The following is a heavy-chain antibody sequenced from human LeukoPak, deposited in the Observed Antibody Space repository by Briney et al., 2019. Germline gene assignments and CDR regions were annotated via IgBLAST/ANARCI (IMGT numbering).Heavy chain of an antibody. Sequence: RASVRVSCKASGYTFTSYSMQWVRQAPGQGLEWMGWISAYNGNTNYAQKLQGRVTMTTDTSTSTAYMELRSLRSDDTAVYYCARSDSSAPRWFDPWGQGTLVTVSS. D-gene: IGHD6-19*01. CDR3: ARSDSSAPRWFDP. J-gene: IGHJ5*02. V-gene: IGHV1-18*04. CDR2: ISAYNGNT. CDR1: GYTFTSYS.